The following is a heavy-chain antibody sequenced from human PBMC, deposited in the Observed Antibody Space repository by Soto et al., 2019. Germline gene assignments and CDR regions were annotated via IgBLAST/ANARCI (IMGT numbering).Heavy chain of an antibody. D-gene: IGHD2-8*01. Sequence: SETLSLTCFVSGGSVTSHHWSCIRQFPGQGLEWIAYTSSNGNTNYNPSLQSRVTISLDTSKNQLSLNLTSMTAADTAVYYCARDMHAGFTHYFVPWAQGTMVTVSS. J-gene: IGHJ4*02. CDR2: TSSNGNT. CDR1: GGSVTSHH. CDR3: ARDMHAGFTHYFVP. V-gene: IGHV4-59*02.